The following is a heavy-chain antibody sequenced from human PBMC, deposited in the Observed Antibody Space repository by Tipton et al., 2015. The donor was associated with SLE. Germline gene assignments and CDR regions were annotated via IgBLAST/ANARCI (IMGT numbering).Heavy chain of an antibody. V-gene: IGHV4-59*11. CDR2: ILYSGDT. CDR3: ASPSGPWYSSGWYVAFDI. D-gene: IGHD6-19*01. CDR1: GGSISSHY. J-gene: IGHJ3*02. Sequence: GLVKPSETLSLTCTVSGGSISSHYWSWIRQPPGKGLEWIGNILYSGDTNYNPSLKSRVTISVDTSKNQFSLKLSSVTTADTAVYYCASPSGPWYSSGWYVAFDIWGQGTMVTVSS.